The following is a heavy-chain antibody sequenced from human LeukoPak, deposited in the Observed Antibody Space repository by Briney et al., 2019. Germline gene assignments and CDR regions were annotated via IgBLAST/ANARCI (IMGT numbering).Heavy chain of an antibody. CDR1: GGPLSGYY. Sequence: SDTLSLTHAVYGGPLSGYYWSWLRQPPGKGLEWIGEINHSGSTHYNPSLTRRATLSVDTPKNQPSLTPSYVTDPGTAVYFLAREEGESDGDGFDPWGQGTLVTVSS. J-gene: IGHJ5*02. V-gene: IGHV4-34*01. CDR2: INHSGST. CDR3: AREEGESDGDGFDP. D-gene: IGHD4-17*01.